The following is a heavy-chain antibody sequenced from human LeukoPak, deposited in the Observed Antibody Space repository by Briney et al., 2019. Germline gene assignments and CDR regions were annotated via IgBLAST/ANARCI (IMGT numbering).Heavy chain of an antibody. CDR2: IYYSGST. Sequence: SETLSLTCTVSGGSISSGGYYWSWIRRHPGKGLEWIGYIYYSGSTNYNPSLKSRVTISVDTSKNQFSLKLSSVTAADTAVYYCARAPRSSSWPPNFDYWGQGTLVTVSS. D-gene: IGHD6-13*01. CDR3: ARAPRSSSWPPNFDY. J-gene: IGHJ4*02. CDR1: GGSISSGGYY. V-gene: IGHV4-61*08.